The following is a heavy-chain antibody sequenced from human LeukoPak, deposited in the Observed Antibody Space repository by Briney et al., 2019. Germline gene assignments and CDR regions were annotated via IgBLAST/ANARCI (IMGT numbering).Heavy chain of an antibody. V-gene: IGHV4-30-4*01. Sequence: PSQTLSLTCTVSGGSISSGDNYWSWIRQPPGKGLEWIVYIHYTGSTYYNPSLKSRGTISVDTSKNHFSLRLSSVTAADTAVYYCARGELLYDYWGQGTLVTVSS. D-gene: IGHD2-15*01. J-gene: IGHJ4*02. CDR1: GGSISSGDNY. CDR2: IHYTGST. CDR3: ARGELLYDY.